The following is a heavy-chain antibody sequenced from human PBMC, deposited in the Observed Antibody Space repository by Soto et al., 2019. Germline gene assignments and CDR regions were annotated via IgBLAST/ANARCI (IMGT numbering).Heavy chain of an antibody. CDR1: GLTFSSYA. CDR3: AKVVVIIKRKDYGMDV. D-gene: IGHD3-22*01. Sequence: GSLRLSCAASGLTFSSYAMSWVRQAPGKGLEWVSAISGSGGSTYYADSVKGRFTISRDNSKNTLYLQMNSLRAEDTAVYYCAKVVVIIKRKDYGMDVWGQGTTVTVSS. J-gene: IGHJ6*02. V-gene: IGHV3-23*01. CDR2: ISGSGGST.